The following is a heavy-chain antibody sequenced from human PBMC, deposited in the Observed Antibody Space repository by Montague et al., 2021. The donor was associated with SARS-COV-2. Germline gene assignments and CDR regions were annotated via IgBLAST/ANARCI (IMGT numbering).Heavy chain of an antibody. V-gene: IGHV4-59*12. CDR2: IYYSGST. Sequence: SETLSLTCAVYGGSFSSYYWSWIRQPPGKGLEWIGYIYYSGSTNYNPSLKSRVTISVDTSKNQFSLKLSSVTAADTAVYYCARGSVDIVVVVAATPPYFDYWGQGTLVTVSS. CDR1: GGSFSSYY. CDR3: ARGSVDIVVVVAATPPYFDY. D-gene: IGHD2-15*01. J-gene: IGHJ4*02.